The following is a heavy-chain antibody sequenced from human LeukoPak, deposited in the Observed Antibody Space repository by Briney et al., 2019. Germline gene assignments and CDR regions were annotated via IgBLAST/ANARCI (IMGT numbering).Heavy chain of an antibody. Sequence: PSETLSLTCAVYGGSFSGYYWSWLRQPPGKGLEWIGEINHSGSTNYNPSLKSRVTISVDTSKNQFSRKLSSVTAADTAVYYCARGYSNYAFDYWGQGTLVTVSS. J-gene: IGHJ4*02. V-gene: IGHV4-34*01. CDR2: INHSGST. D-gene: IGHD4-11*01. CDR3: ARGYSNYAFDY. CDR1: GGSFSGYY.